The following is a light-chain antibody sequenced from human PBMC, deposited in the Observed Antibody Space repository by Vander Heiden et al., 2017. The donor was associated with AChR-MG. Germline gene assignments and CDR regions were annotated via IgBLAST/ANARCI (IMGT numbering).Light chain of an antibody. CDR2: AAS. CDR3: QKYNNALALT. V-gene: IGKV1-27*01. CDR1: QGISNY. J-gene: IGKJ4*01. Sequence: DIQMTQSPSSLSASVGDRVTLTCRASQGISNYLARYQQKPGQVPKLLIYAASTLQSGVPSRFSGSGSGTDFTLTISSLQPEDVATYYCQKYNNALALTFGGGTKVEIK.